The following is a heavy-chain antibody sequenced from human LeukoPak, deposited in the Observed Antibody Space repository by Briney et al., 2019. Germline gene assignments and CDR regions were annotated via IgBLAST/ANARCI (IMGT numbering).Heavy chain of an antibody. J-gene: IGHJ4*02. CDR1: GFTFSSYW. Sequence: GGSLRLSCAASGFTFSSYWMSWVRQAPGKGLEWVANIKQDGSEKYYVDSVKGRFTISRDNVKNSLYLQMNSLRAEDTAVYYCARDQGPQLESYWGQGTLVTVSS. D-gene: IGHD6-6*01. CDR3: ARDQGPQLESY. CDR2: IKQDGSEK. V-gene: IGHV3-7*01.